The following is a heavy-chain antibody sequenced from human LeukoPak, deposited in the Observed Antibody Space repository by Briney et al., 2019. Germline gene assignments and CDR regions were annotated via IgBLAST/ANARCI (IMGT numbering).Heavy chain of an antibody. CDR3: ARDTTTAFDY. CDR1: GFTVSSNY. CDR2: IYSGGST. J-gene: IGHJ4*02. Sequence: GGSLRVSCAATGFTVSSNYMSWVRQAPGKGLEWVSVIYSGGSTYYADSVKGRFTISRDNSKNTLYLQMNSLRAEDTAVYYCARDTTTAFDYWGQGTLVTVSS. D-gene: IGHD4-11*01. V-gene: IGHV3-53*01.